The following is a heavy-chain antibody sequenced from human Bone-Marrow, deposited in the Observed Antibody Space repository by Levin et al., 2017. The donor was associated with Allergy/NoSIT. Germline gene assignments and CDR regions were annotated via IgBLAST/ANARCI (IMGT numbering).Heavy chain of an antibody. D-gene: IGHD3-10*01. V-gene: IGHV3-33*01. J-gene: IGHJ3*02. Sequence: LSLTCAASGFTFRSYGMHWVRQAPGKGLEWVAVIWYDGSNKYYADSVKGRFTISRDNSKNTLYLQMNSLRAEDTAVYYCARDIPSGAFDIWGQGTMVTVSS. CDR2: IWYDGSNK. CDR1: GFTFRSYG. CDR3: ARDIPSGAFDI.